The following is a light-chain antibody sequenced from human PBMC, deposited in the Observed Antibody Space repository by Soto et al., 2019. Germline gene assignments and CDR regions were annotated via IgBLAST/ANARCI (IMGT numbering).Light chain of an antibody. CDR2: GAS. CDR1: QGIRID. J-gene: IGKJ3*01. CDR3: LQDHTYPFT. Sequence: AIQMTQSPSSLSASVGDRVTITCRASQGIRIDLGWYQQKPGKAPRLLIYGASSLQSGVPSRFSGSGSGTDFTLTISSLQPEDFATYYCLQDHTYPFTFGPGTKVDIK. V-gene: IGKV1-6*01.